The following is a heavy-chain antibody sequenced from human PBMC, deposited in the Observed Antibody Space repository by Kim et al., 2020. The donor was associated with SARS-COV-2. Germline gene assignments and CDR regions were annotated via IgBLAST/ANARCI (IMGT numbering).Heavy chain of an antibody. CDR1: GFSRSTSGMC. J-gene: IGHJ4*02. V-gene: IGHV2-70*01. CDR2: IDWGDVK. D-gene: IGHD6-13*01. CDR3: ARMAKYSSSGYFFDY. Sequence: SGPTLVNPTQTLTLTCTFSGFSRSTSGMCVSWIRQPPGKALEWLALIDWGDVKYYSTSLKTRLTISKDTSKNQVVLTMTNMDPVDTATYYCARMAKYSSSGYFFDYWGQGTLVTVSS.